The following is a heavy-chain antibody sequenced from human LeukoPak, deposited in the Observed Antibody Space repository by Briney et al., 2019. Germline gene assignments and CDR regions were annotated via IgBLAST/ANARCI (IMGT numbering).Heavy chain of an antibody. J-gene: IGHJ5*02. CDR2: ISSSGSTI. Sequence: GVSLRLSCAASGFTFSNAWMNWVRQAPGKGLEWVSYISSSGSTIYYADSVKGRFTISRDNAKNSLYLQMNSLRAEDTAVYYCESGSYSLPFDPWGQGTLVTVSS. CDR3: ESGSYSLPFDP. CDR1: GFTFSNAW. V-gene: IGHV3-48*04. D-gene: IGHD1-26*01.